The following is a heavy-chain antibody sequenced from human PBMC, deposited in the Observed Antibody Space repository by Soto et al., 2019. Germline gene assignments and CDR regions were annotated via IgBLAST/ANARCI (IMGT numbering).Heavy chain of an antibody. D-gene: IGHD2-15*01. Sequence: LILSCAASGFTFSSYAMHWVRQAPGKGLEWVAVISYDGSNKYYADSVKGRFTISRDNSKNTLYLQMNSLRAEDTAVYYCARGSIGYCSGGSCYGHWYFDLWGRGTLVTVSS. V-gene: IGHV3-30-3*01. J-gene: IGHJ2*01. CDR2: ISYDGSNK. CDR3: ARGSIGYCSGGSCYGHWYFDL. CDR1: GFTFSSYA.